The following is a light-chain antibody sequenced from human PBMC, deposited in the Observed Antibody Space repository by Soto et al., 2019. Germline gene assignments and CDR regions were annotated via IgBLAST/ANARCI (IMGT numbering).Light chain of an antibody. CDR2: DAS. V-gene: IGKV3-20*01. CDR1: RSVGSN. Sequence: EIVMTQSPATLSVSPGERVTLSCRASRSVGSNLAWYQQKPGQAPRLLIYDASNRATGIPARFSGSGSGTDFTLTISRLEPEDFAVYYCQQYGSSPITFGQGTRLEIK. CDR3: QQYGSSPIT. J-gene: IGKJ5*01.